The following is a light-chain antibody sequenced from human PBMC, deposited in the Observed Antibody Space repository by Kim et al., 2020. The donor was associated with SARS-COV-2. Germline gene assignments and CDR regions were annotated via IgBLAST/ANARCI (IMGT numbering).Light chain of an antibody. V-gene: IGKV3-20*01. CDR1: QSVSSSY. CDR3: QEYGSSPMYT. J-gene: IGKJ2*01. CDR2: GAS. Sequence: EIVLTQSPGTLSLSPGERATLSCRASQSVSSSYLAWYQQKPGQAPRLLIYGASSRDTGIPDRFSGSGSGTDFTLTISRLEPEDFAVYYCQEYGSSPMYTFGQGTKLEI.